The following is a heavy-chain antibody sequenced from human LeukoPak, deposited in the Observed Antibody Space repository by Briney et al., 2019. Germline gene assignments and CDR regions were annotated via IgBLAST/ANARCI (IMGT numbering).Heavy chain of an antibody. J-gene: IGHJ4*02. V-gene: IGHV4-61*02. D-gene: IGHD1-1*01. CDR2: IYTSGST. CDR3: ARDRGTWNDDGFDY. Sequence: SETLSLTCTVSGGSISSGSYYWSWIRQPAGKGLEWIGRIYTSGSTNYNPSLKSRVTISVDTSKNQFSLKLSSVTAADTAVYYCARDRGTWNDDGFDYWGQGTLVTVSS. CDR1: GGSISSGSYY.